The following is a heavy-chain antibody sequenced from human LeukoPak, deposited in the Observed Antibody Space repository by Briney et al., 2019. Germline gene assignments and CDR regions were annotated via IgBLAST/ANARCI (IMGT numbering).Heavy chain of an antibody. Sequence: ASVKVSCKASGYTFTSYDINWVRQATGQGLEWMGWMNPNSGNTGYAQKFQGRVTMTRNTSISTAYMELSSLRSEDTAVYYCARGDGTAALRYYYYYGMDVWGQGTTVTVSS. CDR2: MNPNSGNT. D-gene: IGHD1-26*01. CDR1: GYTFTSYD. CDR3: ARGDGTAALRYYYYYGMDV. J-gene: IGHJ6*02. V-gene: IGHV1-8*01.